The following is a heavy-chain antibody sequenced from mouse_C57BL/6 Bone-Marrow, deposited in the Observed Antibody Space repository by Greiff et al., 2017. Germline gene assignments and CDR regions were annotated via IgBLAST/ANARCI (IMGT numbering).Heavy chain of an antibody. D-gene: IGHD1-1*01. CDR1: GYTFTSYG. V-gene: IGHV1-58*01. CDR3: ARDYGSSASMDD. CDR2: IYIGTGNT. J-gene: IGHJ4*01. Sequence: EVQLQQSGAELVRPGSSVQMSCKTSGYTFTSYGITWVKQRPGQGLEWIGYIYIGTGNTNYNEKFKGKATLTADTSSSPAYMQLSSLTSEDSAIYFCARDYGSSASMDDWGQGTSVTVSS.